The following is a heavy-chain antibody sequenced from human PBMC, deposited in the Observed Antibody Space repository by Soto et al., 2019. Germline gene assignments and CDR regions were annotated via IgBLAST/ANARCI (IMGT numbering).Heavy chain of an antibody. D-gene: IGHD1-26*01. CDR3: AKEWELLGYAFDI. J-gene: IGHJ3*02. Sequence: GGSLRLSCAASGFTFDDYAMHWVRQAPGKGLEWVSGISWNSGSIGYADSVKGRFTISRDNAKNSLYLQMNSLRAEDTALYYCAKEWELLGYAFDIWGQGTMVT. V-gene: IGHV3-9*01. CDR2: ISWNSGSI. CDR1: GFTFDDYA.